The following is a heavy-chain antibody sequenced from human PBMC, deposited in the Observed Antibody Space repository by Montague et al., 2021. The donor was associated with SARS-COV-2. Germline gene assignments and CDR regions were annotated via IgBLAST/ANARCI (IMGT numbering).Heavy chain of an antibody. CDR1: GFSLSTSGVG. J-gene: IGHJ3*01. CDR3: AHRRGLLLSDAFDY. D-gene: IGHD1-26*01. CDR2: IYWDDDK. V-gene: IGHV2-5*02. Sequence: PALVKPTQTLTLTCTFSGFSLSTSGVGVGWIRQPAGKALEWLALIYWDDDKRYSPSLKSRLTITKDTSKNQVVLTMTNMDPVDTATYYCAHRRGLLLSDAFDYWGQGTMVTVSS.